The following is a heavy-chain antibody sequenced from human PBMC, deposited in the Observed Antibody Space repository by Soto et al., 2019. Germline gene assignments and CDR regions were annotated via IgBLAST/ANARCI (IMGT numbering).Heavy chain of an antibody. V-gene: IGHV3-48*02. CDR1: GFMFGVFT. CDR2: INSDSSSI. J-gene: IGHJ4*02. D-gene: IGHD3-22*01. CDR3: ARSYYHDSSAYYYDY. Sequence: GGSLRLSCAASGFMFGVFTMNCVRQAQGKGLEWISSINSDSSSIYHADSVKGRFTISRDNAKNSVDLQMNSLRDEDTAVYYCARSYYHDSSAYYYDYWGQGALVTVSS.